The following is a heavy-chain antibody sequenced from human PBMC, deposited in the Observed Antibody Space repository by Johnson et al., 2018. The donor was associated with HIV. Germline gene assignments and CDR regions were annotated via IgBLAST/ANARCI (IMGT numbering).Heavy chain of an antibody. CDR2: TTDKLNSYTT. CDR1: GFTFSDYY. Sequence: VQLVESGGGVVQPGTSLRLSCVVSGFTFSDYYMDWVRQAPGKGLEWVGRTTDKLNSYTTKYAASVKGRFTISRDDSKKSLYLQMNSLKAEDTGVYYCARDSTPWGGEHVGYAFDLWGRGTLVTVSS. J-gene: IGHJ3*01. CDR3: ARDSTPWGGEHVGYAFDL. D-gene: IGHD4-17*01. V-gene: IGHV3-72*01.